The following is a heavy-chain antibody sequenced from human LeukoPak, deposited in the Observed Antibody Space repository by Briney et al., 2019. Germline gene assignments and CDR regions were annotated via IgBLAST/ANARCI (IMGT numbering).Heavy chain of an antibody. CDR2: ISYDGSNK. Sequence: GRSLRLSCAASGFTFSSYGMHWVRQAPGEGLEWVAVISYDGSNKYYADSVKGRFTISRDNSKNTLYLQMNSLRAEDTAVYYCAKDKGVVVVAATSYFDYWGQGTLVTVSS. D-gene: IGHD2-15*01. CDR3: AKDKGVVVVAATSYFDY. V-gene: IGHV3-30*18. J-gene: IGHJ4*02. CDR1: GFTFSSYG.